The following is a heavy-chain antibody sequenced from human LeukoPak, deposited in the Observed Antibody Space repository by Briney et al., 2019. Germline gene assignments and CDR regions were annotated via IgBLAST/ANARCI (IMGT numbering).Heavy chain of an antibody. J-gene: IGHJ3*02. CDR2: IYPGDSDT. D-gene: IGHD3-22*01. V-gene: IGHV5-51*01. CDR3: ARLFYYDSSGYRHDAFDI. Sequence: GESLKISCKGSGYSFTSYWIGWVRQMPGKGLEWMGMIYPGDSDTRYSPSFQGQVTISADKSISTAYLQWSSLKASDTAMYYCARLFYYDSSGYRHDAFDIWGQGTMVTVSS. CDR1: GYSFTSYW.